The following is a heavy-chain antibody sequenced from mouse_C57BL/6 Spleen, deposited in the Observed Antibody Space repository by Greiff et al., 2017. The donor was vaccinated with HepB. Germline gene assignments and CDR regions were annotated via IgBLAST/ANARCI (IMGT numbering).Heavy chain of an antibody. CDR3: ASYDYGSSFWYFDV. CDR1: GYTFTSYW. Sequence: VQLQQSGAELVKPGASVKLSCKASGYTFTSYWMHWVKQRPGQGLEWIGMIHPNSGSTNYNEKFKSKSTLTVDKSSSTASLQLSSLTSEDSAVYYCASYDYGSSFWYFDVWGTGTTVTVSS. J-gene: IGHJ1*03. D-gene: IGHD1-1*01. V-gene: IGHV1-64*01. CDR2: IHPNSGST.